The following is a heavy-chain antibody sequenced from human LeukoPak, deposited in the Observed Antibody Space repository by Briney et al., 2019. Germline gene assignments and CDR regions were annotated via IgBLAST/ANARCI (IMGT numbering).Heavy chain of an antibody. CDR3: ARSGGSGFQLDS. D-gene: IGHD1-26*01. V-gene: IGHV4-4*07. Sequence: SDTLSLTCTVSGGSIGSYYWSWIRQPAGMGLEWIGRSYTTGSTNYNPSLKSRVTMSLDTSKNQLSLNLSSVTAADTAVYYCARSGGSGFQLDSWGQGTLVTVSS. CDR2: SYTTGST. CDR1: GGSIGSYY. J-gene: IGHJ4*02.